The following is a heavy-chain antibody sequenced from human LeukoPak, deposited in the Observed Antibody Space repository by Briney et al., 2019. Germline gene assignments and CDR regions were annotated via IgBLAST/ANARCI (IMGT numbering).Heavy chain of an antibody. D-gene: IGHD5-18*01. Sequence: SLRLSCAASGFTFDDYAMHWVRQAPGKGLEWVSGISWNSGSIGYADSVKGRFTISRDNAKNSLYLQMNSLRAEDTALYYCAKDFDGYSYGYTFDYWGQGTLVTVSS. J-gene: IGHJ4*02. CDR2: ISWNSGSI. V-gene: IGHV3-9*01. CDR1: GFTFDDYA. CDR3: AKDFDGYSYGYTFDY.